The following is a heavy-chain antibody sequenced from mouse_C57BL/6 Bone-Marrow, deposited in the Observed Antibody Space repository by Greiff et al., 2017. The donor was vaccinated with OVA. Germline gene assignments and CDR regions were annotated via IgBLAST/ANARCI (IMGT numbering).Heavy chain of an antibody. J-gene: IGHJ3*01. CDR3: ATNWPWFAY. V-gene: IGHV1-72*01. Sequence: QVQLQQPGAELVKPGASVKLSCKASGYTFTSYWMHWVKQRPGRGLEWIGRLYPNSGGTKYNEKFKGKATLTVDKPSSTAYMQLSSLTSEDSAVYYCATNWPWFAYWGQGTLVTVSA. CDR2: LYPNSGGT. D-gene: IGHD4-1*01. CDR1: GYTFTSYW.